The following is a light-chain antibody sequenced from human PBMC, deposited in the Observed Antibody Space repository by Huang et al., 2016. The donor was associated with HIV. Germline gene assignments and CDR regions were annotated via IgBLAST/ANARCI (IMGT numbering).Light chain of an antibody. CDR1: QSVRSSS. Sequence: EIVLTQSPGTLSLSPGERATLSCRASQSVRSSSLAWYQQKPGQSPRLLICGASNRATAIPDRFRGSGSATDFTLTISRLEPEDFAVYYCQQYGSSPLTFGGGTKVEIK. CDR3: QQYGSSPLT. CDR2: GAS. V-gene: IGKV3-20*01. J-gene: IGKJ4*01.